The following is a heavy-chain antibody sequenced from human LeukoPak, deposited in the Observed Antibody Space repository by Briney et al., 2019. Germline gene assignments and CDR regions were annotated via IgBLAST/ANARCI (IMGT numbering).Heavy chain of an antibody. J-gene: IGHJ4*02. CDR1: GFTFSDYY. Sequence: GGSLRLSCAAAGFTFSDYYMGWVRQAPGKGLEWVSYISSSSSDTNHADSVKGRFTISRDNAKNSLSLQMNTLRAEDTPVYYCARDRTTDSSGRGGYFAYWGQGTLVT. V-gene: IGHV3-11*05. D-gene: IGHD6-19*01. CDR2: ISSSSSDT. CDR3: ARDRTTDSSGRGGYFAY.